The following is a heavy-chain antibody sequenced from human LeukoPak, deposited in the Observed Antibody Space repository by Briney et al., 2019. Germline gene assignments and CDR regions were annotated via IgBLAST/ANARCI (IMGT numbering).Heavy chain of an antibody. D-gene: IGHD3-22*01. Sequence: PGGSLRLSCAASGFTVSNNYMSWVRQAPGKGLEWVSLIYSGGSRYYADSVKGRFTISRDNSKNTLYLQMHSLRADDTAVYYCASYSSLAYWGQGALVTVSS. J-gene: IGHJ4*02. CDR3: ASYSSLAY. CDR2: IYSGGSR. V-gene: IGHV3-53*01. CDR1: GFTVSNNY.